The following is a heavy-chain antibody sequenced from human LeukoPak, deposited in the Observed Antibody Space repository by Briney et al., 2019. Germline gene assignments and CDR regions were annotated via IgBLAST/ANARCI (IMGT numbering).Heavy chain of an antibody. CDR3: VRGGEIGFDS. Sequence: GGSLRLSCAASGFTFSRYDMHWVRQATGKGLEWISSIGTGGNTYYIGSVKGRFTISRENAKSSLYLQMDSLRAGDTAVYYCVRGGEIGFDSWGQGTLVTVSS. CDR2: IGTGGNT. D-gene: IGHD3-16*01. V-gene: IGHV3-13*04. J-gene: IGHJ5*01. CDR1: GFTFSRYD.